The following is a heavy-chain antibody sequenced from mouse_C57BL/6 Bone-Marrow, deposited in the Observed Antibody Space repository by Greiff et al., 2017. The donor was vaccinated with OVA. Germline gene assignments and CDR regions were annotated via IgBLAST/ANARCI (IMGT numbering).Heavy chain of an antibody. V-gene: IGHV2-2*01. J-gene: IGHJ4*01. D-gene: IGHD1-1*01. CDR3: AINPNYYGSSYWDAMDY. Sequence: VHLVESGPGLVQPSQSLSITCTVSGFSLTSYGVHWVRQSPGKGLEWLGVIWSGGSTDYNAAFISRLSISKDNSKSQVFFKRNSLQADVTAIYYGAINPNYYGSSYWDAMDYWGQGTSVTVSS. CDR2: IWSGGST. CDR1: GFSLTSYG.